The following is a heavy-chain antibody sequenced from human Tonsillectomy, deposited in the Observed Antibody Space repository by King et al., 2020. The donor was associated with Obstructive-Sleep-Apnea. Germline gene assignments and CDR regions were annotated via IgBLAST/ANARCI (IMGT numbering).Heavy chain of an antibody. D-gene: IGHD3-9*01. CDR1: GYSFTSYW. CDR3: ARKSYDILTGYYGTFDY. Sequence: QLVQSGAEVKKPGESLKISCKGSGYSFTSYWIGWVRQMPGKGLEWMGIIYPGDSDTRYSPSFQGQVTISADKSISTAYLQWSSLKAADTAMYYCARKSYDILTGYYGTFDYWGQGTLVTVSS. CDR2: IYPGDSDT. J-gene: IGHJ4*02. V-gene: IGHV5-51*01.